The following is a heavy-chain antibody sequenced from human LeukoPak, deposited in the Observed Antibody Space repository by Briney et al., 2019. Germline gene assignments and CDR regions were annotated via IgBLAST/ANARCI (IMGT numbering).Heavy chain of an antibody. V-gene: IGHV3-15*01. CDR2: IKGKTDGGTT. D-gene: IGHD2-2*01. Sequence: GGSLRLSCAASGFTFSNAWMSWVRQAPGKGLEWVGRIKGKTDGGTTDYAAPVKGRFTISRDDSKNTLYLQMNSLKTEDTAVYYCTTLPQDIVVVPAAGGQGTLVTVSS. J-gene: IGHJ4*02. CDR3: TTLPQDIVVVPAA. CDR1: GFTFSNAW.